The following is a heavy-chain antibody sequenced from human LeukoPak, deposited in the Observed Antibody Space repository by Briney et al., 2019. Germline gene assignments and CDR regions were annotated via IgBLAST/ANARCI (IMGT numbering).Heavy chain of an antibody. V-gene: IGHV3-33*01. Sequence: GRSLRLSSAASGFTFSTYGMNWVRQAPGKGLEWVSIIWYDGSIKYYADSVKGRLTISRDNSKNTLYLQMNSLTAEDTAVYYCARVGCTGGSCLPDYYYAMDVWGQGATLTVSS. CDR2: IWYDGSIK. CDR3: ARVGCTGGSCLPDYYYAMDV. J-gene: IGHJ6*02. CDR1: GFTFSTYG. D-gene: IGHD2-15*01.